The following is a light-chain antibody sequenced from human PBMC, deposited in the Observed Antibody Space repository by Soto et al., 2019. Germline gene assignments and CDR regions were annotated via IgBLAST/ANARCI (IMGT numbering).Light chain of an antibody. CDR1: SSDVGLYNI. CDR2: EVN. J-gene: IGLJ1*01. Sequence: QSALTQPASVSGSPGQSITISCTGTSSDVGLYNIVSWYQQHPGKAPKLLIYEVNKRPSGVSTRFSGAKSGNTASLTISGLQAEDEADYHCCSFAGASTYVFGGGTKSPS. CDR3: CSFAGASTYV. V-gene: IGLV2-23*02.